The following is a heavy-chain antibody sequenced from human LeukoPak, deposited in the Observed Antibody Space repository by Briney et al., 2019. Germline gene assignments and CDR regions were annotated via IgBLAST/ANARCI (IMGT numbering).Heavy chain of an antibody. CDR3: ARALSGTYGLFQH. J-gene: IGHJ1*01. D-gene: IGHD1-26*01. V-gene: IGHV4-59*01. CDR2: IYYSGST. Sequence: SETLSLTCTVSGGSLSNFYWSWIRQPPGEGLGWVGYIYYSGSTYYNPSLRSRVTISVDTSKNQFSLNLNSVTAADTAVYYCARALSGTYGLFQHWGQGTLVTVSS. CDR1: GGSLSNFY.